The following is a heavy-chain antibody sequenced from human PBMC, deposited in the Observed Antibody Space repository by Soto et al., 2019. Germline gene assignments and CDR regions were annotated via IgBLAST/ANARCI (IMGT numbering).Heavy chain of an antibody. Sequence: SETLSLTCTVSGDSISGYYWSWIRQAPGKGLEYIGYIYYRGSTNYNPSLKSRVTMSVDTSKNQFSLKVNSVTAADTAVYFCARQQLLPFYYALDVWGQGTTVTVSS. CDR2: IYYRGST. CDR1: GDSISGYY. CDR3: ARQQLLPFYYALDV. J-gene: IGHJ6*02. D-gene: IGHD6-13*01. V-gene: IGHV4-59*01.